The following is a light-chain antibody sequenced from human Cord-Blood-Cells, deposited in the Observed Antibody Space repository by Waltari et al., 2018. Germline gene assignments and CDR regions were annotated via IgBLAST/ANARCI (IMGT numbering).Light chain of an antibody. CDR1: QSISSW. CDR2: KAS. V-gene: IGKV1-5*03. Sequence: VGDRVTITCRASQSISSWLAWYQQKPGKAPKLLIYKASSLESGVPSRFSGSGSGTEFTLTISSLQPDDFATYYCQQYNSYPYSFGQGTKLEIK. CDR3: QQYNSYPYS. J-gene: IGKJ2*03.